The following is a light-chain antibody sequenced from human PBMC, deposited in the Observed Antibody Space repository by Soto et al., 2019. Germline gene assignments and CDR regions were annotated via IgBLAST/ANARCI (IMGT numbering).Light chain of an antibody. Sequence: ENVLTQSPGTLSLSPGERATLSCRASQSVSSSYFAWYQQKPGQAPRLLIYAASSRATGIPDRFSGSGSGTDFTLTISRLEPEDFAFYYGQQYGSSPPVTFGGGTKVEIK. V-gene: IGKV3-20*01. CDR3: QQYGSSPPVT. CDR1: QSVSSSY. CDR2: AAS. J-gene: IGKJ4*01.